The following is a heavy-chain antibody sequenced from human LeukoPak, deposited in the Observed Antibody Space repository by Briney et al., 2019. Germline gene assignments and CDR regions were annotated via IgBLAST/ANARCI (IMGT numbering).Heavy chain of an antibody. CDR2: IYYSGSI. D-gene: IGHD6-19*01. CDR3: ARGNGWYYY. Sequence: SETLSLTCTVSGGSISSYYWSWIRQPPGKGLEWIGYIYYSGSINYNPSLKSRVTISVDTSKNQFSLKLSSVTAADTAVYYCARGNGWYYYWGQGTLVTVSS. V-gene: IGHV4-59*13. CDR1: GGSISSYY. J-gene: IGHJ4*02.